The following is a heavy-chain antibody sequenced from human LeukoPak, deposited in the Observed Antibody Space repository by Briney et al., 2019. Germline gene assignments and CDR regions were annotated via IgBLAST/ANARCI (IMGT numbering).Heavy chain of an antibody. J-gene: IGHJ5*02. CDR2: ISAYNGNT. CDR3: ARDQELWFGELFDP. V-gene: IGHV1-18*01. CDR1: GYTFTSYG. D-gene: IGHD3-10*01. Sequence: ASVKVSCKASGYTFTSYGISWVRQAPGQGLEWVGWISAYNGNTNYAQKLQGRVTMTTDTSTSTAYMELRSLRSDDTAVYYCARDQELWFGELFDPWGQGTLVTVSS.